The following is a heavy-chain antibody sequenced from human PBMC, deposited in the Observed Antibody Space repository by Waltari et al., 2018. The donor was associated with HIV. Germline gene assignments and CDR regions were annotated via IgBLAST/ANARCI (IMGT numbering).Heavy chain of an antibody. CDR3: ARRSWDL. J-gene: IGHJ5*02. CDR2: SNPKSGGR. V-gene: IGHV1-2*02. CDR1: GYTVTDYY. Sequence: QVQLVQSGAEVKKPGASVKVSCKASGYTVTDYYVHWVRQAPGQRLEWMGWSNPKSGGRKFAQKVQGRVTMTWDTSITTAYMELHRLRSDDTAVYYCARRSWDLWGQGTLLTVSS.